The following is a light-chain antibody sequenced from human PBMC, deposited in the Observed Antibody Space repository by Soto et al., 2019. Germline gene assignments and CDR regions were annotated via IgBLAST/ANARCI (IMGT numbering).Light chain of an antibody. J-gene: IGKJ4*01. Sequence: AIQLTQSPSSLSASVGDRVTITCRASQGISTALAWYQQKPGKVPKLLINDASNLQSGVPSTFSGRGSGTDFTLTISSLQPEDCATYYCQQFNSYPITFGGGTKVEIK. V-gene: IGKV1-13*02. CDR2: DAS. CDR3: QQFNSYPIT. CDR1: QGISTA.